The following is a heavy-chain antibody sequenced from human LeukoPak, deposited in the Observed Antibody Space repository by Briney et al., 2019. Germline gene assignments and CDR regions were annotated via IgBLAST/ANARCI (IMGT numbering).Heavy chain of an antibody. Sequence: ASVKVSCKVSGYTLTELSMHWVRQAPGKGLEWMGGFDPEDGETIYAQKFQGRVTMTEDTSTDTAYMELSSLRSEDTAVYYCATTRLGFGGFLQYYFDYWGQGTLVTVSS. CDR1: GYTLTELS. V-gene: IGHV1-24*01. CDR2: FDPEDGET. CDR3: ATTRLGFGGFLQYYFDY. D-gene: IGHD3-10*01. J-gene: IGHJ4*02.